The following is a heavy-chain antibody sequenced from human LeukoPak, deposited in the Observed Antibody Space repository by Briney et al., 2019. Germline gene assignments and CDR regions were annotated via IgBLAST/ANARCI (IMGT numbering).Heavy chain of an antibody. CDR2: IKNDGSST. D-gene: IGHD3/OR15-3a*01. J-gene: IGHJ4*02. CDR3: AGLDFGQDY. Sequence: PGGSLRLSCAASGFTFSSYWMHWVRQAPGKGLVWVSRIKNDGSSTAYADSVKGRFTISRDNAKNTLYLQMNSLTADDTAVYYCAGLDFGQDYWGQGTLVTVPS. V-gene: IGHV3-74*01. CDR1: GFTFSSYW.